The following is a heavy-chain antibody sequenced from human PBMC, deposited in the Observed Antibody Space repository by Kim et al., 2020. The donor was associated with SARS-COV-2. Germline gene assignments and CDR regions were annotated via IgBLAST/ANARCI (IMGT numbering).Heavy chain of an antibody. V-gene: IGHV3-23*01. CDR3: AKDPSIAAAGIQFDY. D-gene: IGHD6-13*01. CDR1: GFTFSSYA. Sequence: GGSLRLSCAASGFTFSSYAMSWVRQAPGKGLEWVSAISGSGGSTYYADSVKGRFTIARDNSKNTLYLQMNSLRAGDTAVYYCAKDPSIAAAGIQFDYWGQGTLVTVSS. J-gene: IGHJ4*02. CDR2: ISGSGGST.